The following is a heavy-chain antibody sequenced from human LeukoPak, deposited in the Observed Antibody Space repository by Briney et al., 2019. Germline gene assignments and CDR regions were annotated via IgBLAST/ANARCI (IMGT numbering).Heavy chain of an antibody. V-gene: IGHV3-23*01. D-gene: IGHD3-9*01. CDR1: GFTFSSYA. CDR3: AKLPSYYDILTGSFDY. Sequence: SGGSLRLSCAASGFTFSSYAMSWVRQAPGKGLEWVSAISGSGGSTYCADSVKGRFTISRDNSKNTLYLQMNSLRAEDTAVYYCAKLPSYYDILTGSFDYWGQGTLVTVSS. CDR2: ISGSGGST. J-gene: IGHJ4*02.